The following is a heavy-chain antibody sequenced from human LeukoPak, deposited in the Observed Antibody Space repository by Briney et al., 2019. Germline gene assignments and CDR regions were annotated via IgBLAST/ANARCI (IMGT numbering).Heavy chain of an antibody. CDR3: ARSEIYYIFDY. V-gene: IGHV3-64*01. CDR2: ISSNGGST. Sequence: AGGSLRLSCAASGFTFSSYAMHWVRQAPGKGLEYVSAISSNGGSTYYANSVKGRFTISRDNSKNTLYLQMGSLRAEDMAVYYCARSEIYYIFDYWGQGTLVTVSS. CDR1: GFTFSSYA. J-gene: IGHJ4*02. D-gene: IGHD1-26*01.